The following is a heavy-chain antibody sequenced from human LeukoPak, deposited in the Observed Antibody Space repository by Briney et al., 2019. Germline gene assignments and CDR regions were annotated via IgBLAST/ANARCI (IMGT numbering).Heavy chain of an antibody. V-gene: IGHV3-23*01. Sequence: GGSLSLSCAASGFTFSSYGMSWVRQAPGKGLEWVSAITNSGGSTYYADSVKGRFTISRDNSKNTLYLQMNSLRAEDTAVYYCAKDRANDAFDIWGQGTMVTVSS. CDR1: GFTFSSYG. J-gene: IGHJ3*02. CDR2: ITNSGGST. CDR3: AKDRANDAFDI.